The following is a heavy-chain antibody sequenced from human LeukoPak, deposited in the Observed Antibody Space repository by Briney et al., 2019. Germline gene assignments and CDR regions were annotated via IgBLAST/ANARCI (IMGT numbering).Heavy chain of an antibody. CDR2: IYSGGST. CDR3: AREYSYGYGPWFDP. J-gene: IGHJ5*02. Sequence: GGSLRLSCAASGFTVSSNYMSWVRQAPGKGLEWVSVIYSGGSTYYADSVKGRFTISRDNSKNTLYHQMNSLRAEDTAVYYCAREYSYGYGPWFDPWGRGTLVTVSS. CDR1: GFTVSSNY. D-gene: IGHD5-18*01. V-gene: IGHV3-66*01.